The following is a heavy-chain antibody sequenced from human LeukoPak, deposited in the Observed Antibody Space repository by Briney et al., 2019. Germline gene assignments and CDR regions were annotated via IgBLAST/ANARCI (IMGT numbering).Heavy chain of an antibody. J-gene: IGHJ4*02. CDR2: IYYSGST. V-gene: IGHV4-59*12. D-gene: IGHD2-2*01. CDR3: ARIRMPTLLDY. Sequence: PSETLSLTCTVSGGSISSYYWSWIRQPPGKGLEWIGYIYYSGSTNYNPSLKSRATISVDTSKNQFSLKLSSVTAADTAVYYCARIRMPTLLDYWGQGTLVTVSS. CDR1: GGSISSYY.